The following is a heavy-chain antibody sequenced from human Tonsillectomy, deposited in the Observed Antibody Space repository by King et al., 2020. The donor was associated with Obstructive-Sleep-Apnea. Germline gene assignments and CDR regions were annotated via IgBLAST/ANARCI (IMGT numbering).Heavy chain of an antibody. D-gene: IGHD6-19*01. CDR1: GFTFSSYS. J-gene: IGHJ4*02. V-gene: IGHV3-48*04. Sequence: VQLVESGGGLVQPGGSLRLSCAASGFTFSSYSMIWVRQAPGKGLEWISYVTSSSTTIFYADSVKGRFTISRVNAKNSLYLRMNSLRAEATAVYYCARVIAGSLAGTGAFDYWGQGTLVTVSS. CDR3: ARVIAGSLAGTGAFDY. CDR2: VTSSSTTI.